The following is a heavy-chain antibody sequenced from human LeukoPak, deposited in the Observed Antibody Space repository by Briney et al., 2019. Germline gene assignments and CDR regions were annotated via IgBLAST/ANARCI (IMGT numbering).Heavy chain of an antibody. CDR3: ARHGAVDTAMARYYYYGMDV. V-gene: IGHV5-51*01. J-gene: IGHJ6*02. CDR2: IYPGDSDT. D-gene: IGHD5-18*01. Sequence: GESLKISCKGSGYSFTSYWIGWVRQMPGKGLEWMGIIYPGDSDTRYSPSFQGQVTISADKPISTAYLQWSSLKASDTAMYYCARHGAVDTAMARYYYYGMDVWGQGTTVTVSS. CDR1: GYSFTSYW.